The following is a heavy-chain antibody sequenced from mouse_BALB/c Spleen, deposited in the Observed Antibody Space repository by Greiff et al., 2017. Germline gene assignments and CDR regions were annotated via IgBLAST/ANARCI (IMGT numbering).Heavy chain of an antibody. D-gene: IGHD4-1*01. CDR2: IYPGNSDT. J-gene: IGHJ2*01. CDR1: GYSFTSYW. CDR3: TKVGANWDYFDY. Sequence: VQLQQSGTVLARPGASVKMSCKASGYSFTSYWMHWVKQRPGQGLEWIGAIYPGNSDTSYNQKFKGKAKLTAVTSASTAYMELSSLTNEDSAVYYCTKVGANWDYFDYWGQGTTLTVSS. V-gene: IGHV1-5*01.